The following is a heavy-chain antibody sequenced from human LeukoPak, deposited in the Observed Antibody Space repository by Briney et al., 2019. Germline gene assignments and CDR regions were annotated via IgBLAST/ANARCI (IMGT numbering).Heavy chain of an antibody. V-gene: IGHV4-59*12. CDR1: GGSISSYY. CDR3: ARDPWQLGYWYFDL. D-gene: IGHD6-6*01. J-gene: IGHJ2*01. Sequence: SETLSLTCTVSGGSISSYYWSWIRQPPGKGLEWIGYIYYSGSTNYNPSLKSRVTISVDTSKNQFSLKLSSVTAADTAVYYCARDPWQLGYWYFDLWGRGTLVTVSS. CDR2: IYYSGST.